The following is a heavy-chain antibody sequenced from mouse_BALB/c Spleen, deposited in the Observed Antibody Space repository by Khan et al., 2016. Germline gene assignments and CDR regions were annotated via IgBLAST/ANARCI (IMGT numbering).Heavy chain of an antibody. V-gene: IGHV6-6*01. CDR3: RGNAFGY. Sequence: EVKLEESGGGLVQPGGSMKLSCAASGFTFSDAWMDWVRQSPEKGLEWVADIRSRANNHATYYADSVKGRFTISRDDSESRFYLQTNSLRAEDTGIYCCRGNAFGYWGQGTLVTVSA. D-gene: IGHD2-1*01. J-gene: IGHJ3*01. CDR2: IRSRANNHAT. CDR1: GFTFSDAW.